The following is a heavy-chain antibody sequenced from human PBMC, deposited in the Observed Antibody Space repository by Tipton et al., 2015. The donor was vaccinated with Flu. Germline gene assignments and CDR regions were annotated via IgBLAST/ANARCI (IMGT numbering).Heavy chain of an antibody. CDR2: IYTSGSS. CDR3: ARVSRGGFDP. V-gene: IGHV4-4*07. Sequence: TLSLTCTVSGDSISGYYWSWIRQPTGKGLEWIGRIYTSGSSDYNPSLKSRLTMSLDTSKNKFSLKLSSVTAADTAVYYCARVSRGGFDPWGQGALVTVSS. J-gene: IGHJ5*02. CDR1: GDSISGYY.